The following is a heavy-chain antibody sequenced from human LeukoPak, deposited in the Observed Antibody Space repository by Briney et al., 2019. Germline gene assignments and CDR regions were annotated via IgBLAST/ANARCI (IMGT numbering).Heavy chain of an antibody. D-gene: IGHD2-21*02. CDR1: GFIFTDYS. CDR2: IISSISYI. J-gene: IGHJ3*02. V-gene: IGHV3-21*01. Sequence: PGGSLRLSCAASGFIFTDYSMNWVRQAPGKGLEWVSSIISSISYIYYADSVKGRFTISRDNAKNSLYLQMNSLRAEDTAVYYCARKGGGDVNAFDIWGQGTMVTVSS. CDR3: ARKGGGDVNAFDI.